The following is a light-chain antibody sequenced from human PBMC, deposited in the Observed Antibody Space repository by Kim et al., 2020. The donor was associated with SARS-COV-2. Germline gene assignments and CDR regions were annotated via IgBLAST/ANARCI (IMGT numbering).Light chain of an antibody. CDR1: NSVVGRYES. J-gene: IGLJ3*02. CDR2: DVK. CDR3: CSYAGSYTWV. V-gene: IGLV2-11*01. Sequence: GQSVTISCTGTNSVVGRYESGSWYQQHPGKAPKLVIFDVKKVPSGVTDRFYGSKSGTTASLTIYRLQAEDEADYFCCSYAGSYTWVFGGGTKLTVL.